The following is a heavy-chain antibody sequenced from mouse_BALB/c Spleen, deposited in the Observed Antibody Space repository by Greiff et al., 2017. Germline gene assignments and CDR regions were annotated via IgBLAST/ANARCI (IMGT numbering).Heavy chain of an antibody. CDR1: GFTFSSFG. J-gene: IGHJ4*01. CDR3: ARGLGPYAMDY. CDR2: ISSGSSTI. D-gene: IGHD3-1*01. V-gene: IGHV5-17*02. Sequence: EVQLVESGGGLVQPGGSRKLSCAASGFTFSSFGMHWVRQAPEKGLEWVAYISSGSSTIYYVDTVKGRFTISRDNPKNTLFLQMTSLRSEDTAMYYCARGLGPYAMDYWGQGTSVTVSS.